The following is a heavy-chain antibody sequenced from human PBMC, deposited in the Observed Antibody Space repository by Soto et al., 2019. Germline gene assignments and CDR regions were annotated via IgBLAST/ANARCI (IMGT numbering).Heavy chain of an antibody. Sequence: EVQLVESGGVVVQPGGSLRLSCAASGFTFDDYTMHWVRQAPGKGLEWVSLISWDGGSTSYADSVKGRFIISRDNSENSLYLQMDSLRTEDTALYYCAKDRVAVTGAYYYYGMDVWGQGTTVTVSS. CDR1: GFTFDDYT. D-gene: IGHD6-19*01. CDR2: ISWDGGST. J-gene: IGHJ6*02. CDR3: AKDRVAVTGAYYYYGMDV. V-gene: IGHV3-43*01.